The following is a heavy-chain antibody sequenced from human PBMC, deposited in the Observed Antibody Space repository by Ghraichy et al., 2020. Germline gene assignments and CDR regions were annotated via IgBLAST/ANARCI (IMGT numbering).Heavy chain of an antibody. Sequence: SGPTLVKPTETLTLTCTVSGFSLSNARMGVSWIRQPPGKALEWLAHIFSNDEKSYSTSLKSRLTISKDTSKSQVVLTMTNMDPVDTATYYCARMGGYSSGWPFFDYWGQGTLVTVSS. J-gene: IGHJ4*02. CDR3: ARMGGYSSGWPFFDY. V-gene: IGHV2-26*01. CDR2: IFSNDEK. CDR1: GFSLSNARMG. D-gene: IGHD6-19*01.